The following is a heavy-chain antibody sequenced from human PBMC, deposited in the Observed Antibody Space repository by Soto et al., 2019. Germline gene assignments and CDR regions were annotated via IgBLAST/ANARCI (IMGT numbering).Heavy chain of an antibody. CDR1: GYTLTELS. V-gene: IGHV1-24*01. CDR2: FDPEDGET. Sequence: ASVKVSCKVSGYTLTELSMHWVRQAPGKGLEWMGGFDPEDGETIYAQKFQGRVTMTEGTSTDTAYMELSSLRSEDTAVYYCATGDSGSYLVLLYWRQGTLVTLSS. D-gene: IGHD1-26*01. J-gene: IGHJ4*02. CDR3: ATGDSGSYLVLLY.